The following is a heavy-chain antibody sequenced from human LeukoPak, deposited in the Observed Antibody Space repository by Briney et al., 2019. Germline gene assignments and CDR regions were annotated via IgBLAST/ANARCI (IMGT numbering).Heavy chain of an antibody. Sequence: GGSLRLSCAASGFTFSRYSMNWVRQAPGKGLEWVSYISSSSSTVSYADSLKGRFTISRDNAKNSLYLQMNSLRDEDTAVYYCARAQTYYGSGSYLYWGQGTLVTASA. CDR3: ARAQTYYGSGSYLY. CDR2: ISSSSSTV. D-gene: IGHD3-10*01. J-gene: IGHJ4*02. CDR1: GFTFSRYS. V-gene: IGHV3-48*02.